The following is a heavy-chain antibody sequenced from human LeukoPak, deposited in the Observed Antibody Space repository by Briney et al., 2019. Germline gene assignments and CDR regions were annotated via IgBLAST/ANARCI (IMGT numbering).Heavy chain of an antibody. J-gene: IGHJ4*02. CDR1: GFTFSKFW. CDR3: ARGDDLSGDH. V-gene: IGHV3-7*04. D-gene: IGHD1-1*01. CDR2: IHPEGNEK. Sequence: GGSLRLSCAVSGFTFSKFWMSWVRQAPGRGLEWVANIHPEGNEKYHVESVKGRFTISRDNAKNLLFLQMNGLGVEDTAVYYCARGDDLSGDHWGQGTLVTVSS.